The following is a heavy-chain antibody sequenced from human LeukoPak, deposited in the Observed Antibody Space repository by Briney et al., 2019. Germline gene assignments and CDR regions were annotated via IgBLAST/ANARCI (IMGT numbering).Heavy chain of an antibody. CDR2: ISYDGSNK. D-gene: IGHD4-11*01. CDR1: GFTFSSYA. Sequence: QPGGSLRLSCAASGFTFSSYAMHWVRQAPGKGLEWVAVISYDGSNKYYADSVKGRFTISRDNSKNTLYLQMNSLGAEDTAVYYCARDGPVTTYYYYYYGMDVWGQGTTVTAS. J-gene: IGHJ6*02. V-gene: IGHV3-30-3*01. CDR3: ARDGPVTTYYYYYYGMDV.